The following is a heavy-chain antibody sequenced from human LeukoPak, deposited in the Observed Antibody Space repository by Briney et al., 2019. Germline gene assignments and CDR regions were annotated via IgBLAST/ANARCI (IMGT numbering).Heavy chain of an antibody. CDR3: ARDLSYDSSGYYRNDAFDI. V-gene: IGHV1-18*01. D-gene: IGHD3-22*01. J-gene: IGHJ3*02. CDR2: ISAYNGNT. Sequence: GASVKVSCKASGYTFTSYGISWVRQAPGQGLEWMGWISAYNGNTNYAQKLQGRVTMTTDTSTSTAYMELRSLRSDDTAVYYCARDLSYDSSGYYRNDAFDIWGQGTMVIVSS. CDR1: GYTFTSYG.